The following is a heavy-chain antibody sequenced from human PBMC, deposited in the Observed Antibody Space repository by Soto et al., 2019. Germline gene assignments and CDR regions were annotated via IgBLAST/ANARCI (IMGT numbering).Heavy chain of an antibody. CDR2: INPKSGGT. D-gene: IGHD2-8*01. V-gene: IGHV1-2*04. CDR3: ARGDSTDCSNGVCSFFYNHDMDV. Sequence: ASVKISCKASGYSFSDYHIHWVRQALGQGLEWLGRINPKSGGTSTAQKFQGWVTMTTDTSISTASMELTRLTSDDTAIYYCARGDSTDCSNGVCSFFYNHDMDVWGQGTTVTVSS. CDR1: GYSFSDYH. J-gene: IGHJ6*02.